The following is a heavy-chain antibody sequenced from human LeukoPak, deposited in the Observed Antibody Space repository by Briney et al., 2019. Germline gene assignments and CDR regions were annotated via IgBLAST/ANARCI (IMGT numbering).Heavy chain of an antibody. J-gene: IGHJ5*01. CDR1: GDSISSRNW. CDR2: IFHTGST. Sequence: SETLSLTCSVSGDSISSRNWWTWVRQTPEKGLEWIGEIFHTGSTNYNPSVEGRVTISIDKSRNHFSLMLTSVTAADTALYYCARDRLLWFGELDSWGQGTLVIVSS. CDR3: ARDRLLWFGELDS. D-gene: IGHD3-10*01. V-gene: IGHV4-4*02.